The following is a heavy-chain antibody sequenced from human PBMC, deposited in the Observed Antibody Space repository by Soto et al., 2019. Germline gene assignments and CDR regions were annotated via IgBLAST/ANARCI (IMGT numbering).Heavy chain of an antibody. V-gene: IGHV1-69*06. CDR3: ASRHSGGFFRFFDS. CDR1: GGSLSTNP. J-gene: IGHJ4*02. D-gene: IGHD2-15*01. CDR2: TGSGTGPG. Sequence: GASVKVSCKASGGSLSTNPISWVRQAPGQGLEWMGGTGSGTGPGNHAQKFQGRLTVTADKSTSTVYMELTNLSSEDTAVYYCASRHSGGFFRFFDSWGQGTLVTVSS.